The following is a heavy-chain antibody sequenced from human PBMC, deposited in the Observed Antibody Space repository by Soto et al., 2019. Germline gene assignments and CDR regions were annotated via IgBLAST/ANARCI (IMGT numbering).Heavy chain of an antibody. J-gene: IGHJ6*03. CDR3: ARQGEKDFWSGYHSYYYYYYMDV. Sequence: EVQLVQSGAEVKKPGESLKISCKGSGYSFTSYWIGWVRQMPGKGLEWMGIIYPGDSDTRYSPSFQGQVTISADKSISTAYLQWSSLKASDTAMYYCARQGEKDFWSGYHSYYYYYYMDVWGKGTTVTVSS. CDR2: IYPGDSDT. CDR1: GYSFTSYW. V-gene: IGHV5-51*01. D-gene: IGHD3-3*01.